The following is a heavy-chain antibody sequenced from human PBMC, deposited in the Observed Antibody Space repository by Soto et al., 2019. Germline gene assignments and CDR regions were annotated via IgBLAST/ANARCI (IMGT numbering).Heavy chain of an antibody. V-gene: IGHV3-30*18. Sequence: QVQLVESGGGVVQPGKSLRLSCAASGFIFSNYGMHWVRQAPGKGLEWVALISFDGKNRNYADSVKGRFTIYRVNPKNTLYLEMNSLRPEDTAFYYCAKRGGVVGGSEHPFFEYWGQGTLVTVSS. CDR1: GFIFSNYG. CDR3: AKRGGVVGGSEHPFFEY. CDR2: ISFDGKNR. J-gene: IGHJ4*02. D-gene: IGHD2-15*01.